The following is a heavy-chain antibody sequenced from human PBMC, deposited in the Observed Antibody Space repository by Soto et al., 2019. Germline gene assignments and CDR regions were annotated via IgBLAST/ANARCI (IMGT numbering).Heavy chain of an antibody. CDR2: INHSGST. V-gene: IGHV4-34*01. J-gene: IGHJ4*02. D-gene: IGHD3-10*01. CDR3: ARDKSIVTMVRGVTVRFDN. Sequence: SETLSLTCAVYGGSFSGYYWSWIRQPPGKGLEWIGEINHSGSTNYNPSLKSRVTISVDTSKNQFSLKLSSVTAADTAVYYCARDKSIVTMVRGVTVRFDNWGQETLLTVSS. CDR1: GGSFSGYY.